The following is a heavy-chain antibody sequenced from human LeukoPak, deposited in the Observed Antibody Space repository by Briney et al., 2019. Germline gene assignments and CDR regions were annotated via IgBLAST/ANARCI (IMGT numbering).Heavy chain of an antibody. V-gene: IGHV3-66*01. J-gene: IGHJ4*02. CDR2: IYSGGST. CDR1: GFTVSSNY. Sequence: GGSLRLSRAASGFTVSSNYMSWVRQAPGKGLKWVSVIYSGGSTYYADSVKGRFTISRDNSKNTLYLQMNSLRAEDTAVYYCARERDSGSSPPYCFDYWGQGTLVTVSS. CDR3: ARERDSGSSPPYCFDY. D-gene: IGHD1-26*01.